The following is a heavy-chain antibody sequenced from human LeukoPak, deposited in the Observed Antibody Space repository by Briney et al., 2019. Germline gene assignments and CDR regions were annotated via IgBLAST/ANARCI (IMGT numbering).Heavy chain of an antibody. J-gene: IGHJ5*02. Sequence: SVKVSCNASGFTFTSSAMQWVRQARGQRLGWIGWIVVGSGNTNYAQKFQERVTITRDMSTSTAYMELSSLRSEDTAVYYCAAETRGDGFDNAWGQGTLVTVSS. D-gene: IGHD5-24*01. CDR2: IVVGSGNT. CDR1: GFTFTSSA. V-gene: IGHV1-58*02. CDR3: AAETRGDGFDNA.